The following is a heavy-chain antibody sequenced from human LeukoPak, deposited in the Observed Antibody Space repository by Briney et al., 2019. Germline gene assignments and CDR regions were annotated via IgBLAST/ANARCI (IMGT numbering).Heavy chain of an antibody. Sequence: ASVKVSCKVSGYTLTELSMHWVRQAPGKGLEWMGGFDPEDGETIYAQKLQGRVTMTEDTSTDTAYMELSSLRSEDTAVYYCATLIPTYYYDSSGFDYWGQGTLVTVSS. J-gene: IGHJ4*02. V-gene: IGHV1-24*01. D-gene: IGHD3-22*01. CDR2: FDPEDGET. CDR1: GYTLTELS. CDR3: ATLIPTYYYDSSGFDY.